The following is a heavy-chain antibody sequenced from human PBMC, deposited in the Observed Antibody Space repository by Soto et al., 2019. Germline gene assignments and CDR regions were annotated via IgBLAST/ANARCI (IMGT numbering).Heavy chain of an antibody. Sequence: ASVKFSCNVSGYTLTELSMHWVRQAPGKGLEWMGGISAYNGNTNYAQKLQGRVTMTTDTSTSTAYMELRSLRSDDTAVYYCARDKYSSSSHFDYWGQGTLVTVSS. J-gene: IGHJ4*02. CDR2: ISAYNGNT. CDR1: GYTLTELS. D-gene: IGHD6-6*01. V-gene: IGHV1-18*01. CDR3: ARDKYSSSSHFDY.